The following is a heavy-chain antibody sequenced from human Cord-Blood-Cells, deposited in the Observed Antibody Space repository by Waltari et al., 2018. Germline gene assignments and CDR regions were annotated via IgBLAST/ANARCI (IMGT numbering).Heavy chain of an antibody. CDR1: GGSFSGYY. V-gene: IGHV4-34*01. J-gene: IGHJ4*02. CDR3: ARVDPDYYYGSGSYFDY. D-gene: IGHD3-10*01. Sequence: QVQLQQWGAGLLKPSETLSLTCAVYGGSFSGYYWSWIRQPPGKGREWIGEINHRGSTNYNPSLKSRVTISVDTSKNQFSLKLSSVTAADTAVYYCARVDPDYYYGSGSYFDYWGQGTLVTVSS. CDR2: INHRGST.